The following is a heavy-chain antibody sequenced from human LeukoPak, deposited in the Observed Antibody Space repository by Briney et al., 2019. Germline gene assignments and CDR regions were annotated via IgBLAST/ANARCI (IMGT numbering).Heavy chain of an antibody. CDR1: GGSFSGYY. CDR2: INHSGST. V-gene: IGHV4-34*01. J-gene: IGHJ6*03. D-gene: IGHD2-15*01. CDR3: ARGRIHRSGGSCYFDYYYYYMDV. Sequence: SETLSLTCAVYGGSFSGYYWSWIRQPPGKGLEWIGEINHSGSTNYNPSLKSRVTISVDTSKNQFSLKLSSVTAADTAVYYCARGRIHRSGGSCYFDYYYYYMDVWGKGTTVTVSS.